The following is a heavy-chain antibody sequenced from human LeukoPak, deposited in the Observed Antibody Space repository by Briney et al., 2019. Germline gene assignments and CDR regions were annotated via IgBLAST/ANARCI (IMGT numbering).Heavy chain of an antibody. CDR1: GGSISSYY. Sequence: PSETLSLTCTVSGGSISSYYWSWIRQPAGKGLEWIGRIYTSGSTNYNPSPKSRVTISVDKSKNQFSLKLSSVTAVDTAVYYCARDAPYYYDSSARSFDIWGQGTMVTVSS. J-gene: IGHJ3*02. CDR2: IYTSGST. V-gene: IGHV4-4*07. CDR3: ARDAPYYYDSSARSFDI. D-gene: IGHD3-22*01.